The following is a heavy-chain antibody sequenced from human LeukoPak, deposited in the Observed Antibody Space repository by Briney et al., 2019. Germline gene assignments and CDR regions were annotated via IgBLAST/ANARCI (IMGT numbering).Heavy chain of an antibody. CDR1: GFTFSSYG. Sequence: SGRSLRLSCAASGFTFSSYGMHWVRQAPGKGLEWVAVIWYDGSNKYYADSEKGRFTISRDNSKNTLYLQMNSLRAEDTAVYYCARDLGWRTAARSFDYWGQGTLVTVSS. CDR3: ARDLGWRTAARSFDY. V-gene: IGHV3-33*01. J-gene: IGHJ4*02. D-gene: IGHD6-6*01. CDR2: IWYDGSNK.